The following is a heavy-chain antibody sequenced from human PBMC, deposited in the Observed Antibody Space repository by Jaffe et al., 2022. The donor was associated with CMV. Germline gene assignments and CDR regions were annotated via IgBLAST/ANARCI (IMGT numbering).Heavy chain of an antibody. CDR2: INHSGST. V-gene: IGHV4-34*01. J-gene: IGHJ4*02. CDR1: GGSFSGYY. D-gene: IGHD6-19*01. CDR3: ARGRSRPGYSSGWYNPGVRGVPPPYFDY. Sequence: QVQLQQWGAGLLKPSETLSLTCAVYGGSFSGYYWSWIRQPPGKGLEWIGEINHSGSTNYNPSLKSRVTISVDTSKNQFSLKLSSVTAADTAVYYCARGRSRPGYSSGWYNPGVRGVPPPYFDYWGQGTLVTVSS.